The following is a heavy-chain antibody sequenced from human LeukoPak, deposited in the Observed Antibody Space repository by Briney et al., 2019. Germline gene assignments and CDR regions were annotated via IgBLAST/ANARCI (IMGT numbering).Heavy chain of an antibody. CDR2: IRGKANSYAT. Sequence: GGSLNLSWAASGFAFIGSVLNWVRQPSGKGLEWVGRIRGKANSYATAYAASVKGRFTISRDDSKNTAYLQMNSLKTEDTAVYYCTRQPRGTVDYFNWFDPWGQGTLVTVSS. J-gene: IGHJ5*02. CDR3: TRQPRGTVDYFNWFDP. CDR1: GFAFIGSV. D-gene: IGHD2/OR15-2a*01. V-gene: IGHV3-73*01.